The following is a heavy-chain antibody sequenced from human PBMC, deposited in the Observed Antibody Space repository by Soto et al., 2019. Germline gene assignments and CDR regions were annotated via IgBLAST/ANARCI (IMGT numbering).Heavy chain of an antibody. CDR3: TRPTGYHDY. CDR1: RFTFSGSA. V-gene: IGHV3-73*02. CDR2: IRSKANSYAT. Sequence: EVQLVESGGGLVQPGGSLKLSCAASRFTFSGSAMHWVRQASGKGLEWVGRIRSKANSYATAYAASVKGRFTISSDDSKNTAYLQMNSLKTEDTAVYYCTRPTGYHDYWGQGTLVTVSS. D-gene: IGHD3-9*01. J-gene: IGHJ4*02.